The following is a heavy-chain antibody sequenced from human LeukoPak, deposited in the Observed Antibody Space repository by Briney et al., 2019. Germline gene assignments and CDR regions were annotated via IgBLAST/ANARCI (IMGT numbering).Heavy chain of an antibody. CDR2: INAGTGNT. CDR3: ARDSDSSGWSWVY. D-gene: IGHD6-19*01. J-gene: IGHJ4*02. V-gene: IGHV1-3*01. Sequence: ASVKVSCKTSGYTFTTDMYTIHWLRQATGHRLEWMGYINAGTGNTKYSQKFQGRVTITGDTSASTAYMELSSLISEDTAVYYCARDSDSSGWSWVYWGQGTLVTVSS. CDR1: GYTFTTDMYT.